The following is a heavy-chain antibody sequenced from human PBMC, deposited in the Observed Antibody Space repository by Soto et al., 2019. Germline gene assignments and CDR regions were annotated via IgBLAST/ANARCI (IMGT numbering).Heavy chain of an antibody. CDR1: GYTFTSYG. J-gene: IGHJ4*02. V-gene: IGHV1-18*01. CDR2: ISAYNGNK. Sequence: ASVKVSCKASGYTFTSYGISWVRQAPGQGLEWMGWISAYNGNKKYAQKLQGRVTMTTDTSTSTAYMELSRLRSDDTAVYYCARDARGDEAPMEYWGQGTLVTVSS. CDR3: ARDARGDEAPMEY. D-gene: IGHD1-1*01.